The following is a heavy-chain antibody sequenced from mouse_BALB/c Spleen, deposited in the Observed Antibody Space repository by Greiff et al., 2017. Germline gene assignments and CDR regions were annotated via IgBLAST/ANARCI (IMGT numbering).Heavy chain of an antibody. V-gene: IGHV1-9*01. CDR3: ARSPYYGNYRDFYYYAMGY. CDR1: GYTFSSYW. CDR2: ILPGGGST. J-gene: IGHJ4*01. Sequence: QVQLQQSGAELMKPGASVKISCKATGYTFSSYWIEWVKQRPGHGLEWIGEILPGGGSTNYNEKFKGKATFTADTSSNKAYMQLRSLTSEDTDVYYCARSPYYGNYRDFYYYAMGYWGQGTSVTVS. D-gene: IGHD2-10*01.